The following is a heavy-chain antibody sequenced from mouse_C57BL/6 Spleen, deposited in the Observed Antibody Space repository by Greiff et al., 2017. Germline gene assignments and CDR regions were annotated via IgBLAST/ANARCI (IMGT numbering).Heavy chain of an antibody. CDR2: IRNKANGYTT. Sequence: EVQRVESGGGLVQPGGSLSLSCAASGFTFTDYYMSWVRQPPGKALEWLGFIRNKANGYTTEYSASVKGRFTISRDNSQSILYLQMNALRAEDSATYYSARYKGYEYSYYYAMDDWGQGTSVSDSS. CDR3: ARYKGYEYSYYYAMDD. D-gene: IGHD2-4*01. V-gene: IGHV7-3*01. CDR1: GFTFTDYY. J-gene: IGHJ4*01.